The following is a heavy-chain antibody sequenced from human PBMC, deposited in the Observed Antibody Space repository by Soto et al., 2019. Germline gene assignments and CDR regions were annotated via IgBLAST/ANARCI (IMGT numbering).Heavy chain of an antibody. J-gene: IGHJ5*02. Sequence: SETLSLTCTVSGGSISSYYWSWIRQPPGKGLEWIGYIYYSGSTNYNPSLKSRVTISVDTSKNQFSLKLSSVTAADTAMYYCARRNNYDYIWGSYRPKDNWFDPWGQGTLVTVSS. CDR2: IYYSGST. CDR1: GGSISSYY. V-gene: IGHV4-59*08. CDR3: ARRNNYDYIWGSYRPKDNWFDP. D-gene: IGHD3-16*02.